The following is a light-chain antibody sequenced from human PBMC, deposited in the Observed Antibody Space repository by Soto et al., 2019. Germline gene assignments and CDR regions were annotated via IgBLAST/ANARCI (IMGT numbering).Light chain of an antibody. CDR3: QQRSNWPPIT. V-gene: IGKV3-11*01. CDR1: QSVNSNY. J-gene: IGKJ5*01. CDR2: DAS. Sequence: EIVMTQSPATLSVSPWEIATLSCRASQSVNSNYLAWYQQKPVQAPRLLIYDASNRATGIPARFSGSGSGTDFTLTISSLEPEDFAVYYCQQRSNWPPITFGQGTRLEIK.